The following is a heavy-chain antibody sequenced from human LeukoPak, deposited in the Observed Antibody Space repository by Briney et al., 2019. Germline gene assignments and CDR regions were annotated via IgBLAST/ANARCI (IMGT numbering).Heavy chain of an antibody. CDR3: ARGREWLRSFDY. J-gene: IGHJ4*02. D-gene: IGHD5-12*01. CDR2: INHSGST. Sequence: PSETLSLTCAVYGMSFSGYYWSWIRQPPGKGLEWIGEINHSGSTNYNPSLKSRVTISVDTSKNQFSLKLSSVTAADTAVYYCARGREWLRSFDYWGQGTLVTVSS. CDR1: GMSFSGYY. V-gene: IGHV4-34*01.